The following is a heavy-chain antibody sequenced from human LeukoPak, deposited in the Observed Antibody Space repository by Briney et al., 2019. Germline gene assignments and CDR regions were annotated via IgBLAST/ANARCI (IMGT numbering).Heavy chain of an antibody. Sequence: PGGSLRLSCAASGFTFSSYWMSWVRQAPGKGLEWVANIKQDGSEEYYVDSVKGRFTISRDNAKNSLYLQMNSLRAEDTAVYYCARGRPYYYYGSGSLDYWGQGTLVTVSS. J-gene: IGHJ4*02. CDR2: IKQDGSEE. CDR3: ARGRPYYYYGSGSLDY. V-gene: IGHV3-7*01. D-gene: IGHD3-10*01. CDR1: GFTFSSYW.